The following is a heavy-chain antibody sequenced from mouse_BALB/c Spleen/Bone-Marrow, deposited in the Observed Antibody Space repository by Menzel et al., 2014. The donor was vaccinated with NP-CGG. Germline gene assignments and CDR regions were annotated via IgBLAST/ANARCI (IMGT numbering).Heavy chain of an antibody. V-gene: IGHV14-1*02. CDR3: VAYYRYEYYFDY. CDR1: GSNIKDYY. J-gene: IGHJ2*01. Sequence: VQLQQPGAELVRPGALVKLPCKASGSNIKDYYMHWLKQRPEQGLEWIGWIDPENGNTIYDPKFQGKASITADTSSNTAYLQLSSLTSEDTAVYYCVAYYRYEYYFDYWGQGTTLTVSS. CDR2: IDPENGNT. D-gene: IGHD2-14*01.